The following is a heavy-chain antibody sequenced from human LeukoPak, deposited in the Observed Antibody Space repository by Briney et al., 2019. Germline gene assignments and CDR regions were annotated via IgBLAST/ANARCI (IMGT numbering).Heavy chain of an antibody. CDR2: INHSGST. CDR1: GFTFSSYG. J-gene: IGHJ2*01. CDR3: ARRGAAKLLWFGESNWYFDL. Sequence: GSLRLSCAASGFTFSSYGMHWVRQAPGKGLEWIGEINHSGSTNYNPSLKSRVTISVDTSKNQCSLKLSSVTAADTAVYYCARRGAAKLLWFGESNWYFDLWGRGTLVTVSS. V-gene: IGHV4-34*01. D-gene: IGHD3-10*01.